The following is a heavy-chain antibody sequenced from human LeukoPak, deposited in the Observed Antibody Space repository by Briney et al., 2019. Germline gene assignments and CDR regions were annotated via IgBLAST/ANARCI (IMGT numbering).Heavy chain of an antibody. V-gene: IGHV1-69*13. CDR1: GYTFRIYF. Sequence: GASVNVSCTASGYTFRIYFMNWVRQAPGQGLEWMGGIIPIFGTANYAQKFQGRVTITADESTSTAYMELSSLRSEDTAVYYCAGSSVDYGDYIHFDYWGQGTLVTVSS. CDR2: IIPIFGTA. CDR3: AGSSVDYGDYIHFDY. J-gene: IGHJ4*02. D-gene: IGHD4-17*01.